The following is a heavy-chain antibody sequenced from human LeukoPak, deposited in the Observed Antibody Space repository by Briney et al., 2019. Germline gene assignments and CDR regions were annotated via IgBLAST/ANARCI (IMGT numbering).Heavy chain of an antibody. J-gene: IGHJ4*02. CDR3: ASSGSYRFDY. CDR2: ITASGTAM. V-gene: IGHV3-48*02. D-gene: IGHD1-26*01. Sequence: GGSLRLSCATSGFNFDDYAMNWVRQAPGKGLEWVSHITASGTAMFYADSVKGRFTISRDNAKNSLYLQMNSLRDEDTAVYYCASSGSYRFDYWGQGTLVTVSS. CDR1: GFNFDDYA.